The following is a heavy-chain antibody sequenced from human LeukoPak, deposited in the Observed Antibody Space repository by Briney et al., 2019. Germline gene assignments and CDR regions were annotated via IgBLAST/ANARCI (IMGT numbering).Heavy chain of an antibody. CDR2: IRYDGSNK. D-gene: IGHD6-6*01. CDR1: GFTFSSYG. J-gene: IGHJ6*03. Sequence: GGSLRLSCAASGFTFSSYGMHWVRQAPGKGLEWVAFIRYDGSNKYYADSVKGRFTISRDNSKNTLYLQMNSLRAEDTAVYYCAKEARSRYYYYMDVWGKGTTVTVPS. V-gene: IGHV3-30*02. CDR3: AKEARSRYYYYMDV.